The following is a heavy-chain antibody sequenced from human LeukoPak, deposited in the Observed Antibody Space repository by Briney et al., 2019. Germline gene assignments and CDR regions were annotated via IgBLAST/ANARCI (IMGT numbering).Heavy chain of an antibody. Sequence: RGSLRLSCAASGFTLSSYWMHWVRQAPGQGVEGGLVFYSGGSTYYADSVLRRFTISRDNSKNTLYLQVNSLRAEYTAVYYCARDGLGMGFDYWGQGTLVTVSS. V-gene: IGHV3-66*01. CDR3: ARDGLGMGFDY. J-gene: IGHJ4*02. CDR2: FYSGGST. D-gene: IGHD3/OR15-3a*01. CDR1: GFTLSSYW.